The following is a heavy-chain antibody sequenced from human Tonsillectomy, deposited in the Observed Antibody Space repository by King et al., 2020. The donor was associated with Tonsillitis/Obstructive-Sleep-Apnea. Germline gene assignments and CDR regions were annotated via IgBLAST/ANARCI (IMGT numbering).Heavy chain of an antibody. D-gene: IGHD2-2*01. V-gene: IGHV3-15*07. Sequence: VQLVESGGGLVKPGGSLRLSCAASGFTFSNAWMNWVRQAPGKGLEWVGRIKSKTDGGTTDYAAPVKGRFTISRDDSKNTLYLQMNSLKTEDTAVYYCTTGELSRVPAAIPGYFQHWGQGTLVTVSS. CDR1: GFTFSNAW. CDR2: IKSKTDGGTT. CDR3: TTGELSRVPAAIPGYFQH. J-gene: IGHJ1*01.